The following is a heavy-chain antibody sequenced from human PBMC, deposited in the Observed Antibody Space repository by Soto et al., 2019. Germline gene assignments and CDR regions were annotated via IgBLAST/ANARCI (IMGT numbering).Heavy chain of an antibody. CDR1: GGSVSNYY. CDR3: ARGKMAGDAFDI. D-gene: IGHD6-19*01. V-gene: IGHV4-34*01. CDR2: INHSGST. Sequence: ASETLSLTCIVYGGSVSNYYWNWIRQPPGKGLEWIGEINHSGSTNYNPSLKSRLTISVDTSKNQFSPKLGSVTAADTAVYYCARGKMAGDAFDIWGQGTMVTVSS. J-gene: IGHJ3*02.